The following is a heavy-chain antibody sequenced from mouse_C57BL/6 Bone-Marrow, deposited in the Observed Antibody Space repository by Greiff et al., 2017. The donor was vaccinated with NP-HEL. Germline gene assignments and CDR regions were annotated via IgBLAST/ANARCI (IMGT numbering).Heavy chain of an antibody. D-gene: IGHD2-4*01. CDR3: AREGGLRRRTYAMDY. CDR2: INYDGSST. Sequence: EVQLVESEGGLVQPGSSMKLSCTASGFTFSDYYMAWVRQVPEKGLEWVANINYDGSSTYYLDSLKSRFIISRDNAKNILYLQMCSLKSEDTATYYCAREGGLRRRTYAMDYWGQGTSVTVSS. CDR1: GFTFSDYY. J-gene: IGHJ4*01. V-gene: IGHV5-16*01.